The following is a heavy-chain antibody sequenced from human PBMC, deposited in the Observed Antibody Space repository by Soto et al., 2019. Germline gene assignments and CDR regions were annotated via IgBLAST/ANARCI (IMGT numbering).Heavy chain of an antibody. J-gene: IGHJ4*02. CDR2: IYWDDNN. CDR3: AHRRAPVGYFDY. Sequence: QITLKESGPTLVKPTQTLTLTCTFSGFSLSTNEVGVGWIRQPPGKALEWLALIYWDDNNRYSPSLKSRLTITKDTSKNQVVLTMTHIDPGDTATYYCAHRRAPVGYFDYWGQGTLVTVSS. CDR1: GFSLSTNEVG. V-gene: IGHV2-5*02.